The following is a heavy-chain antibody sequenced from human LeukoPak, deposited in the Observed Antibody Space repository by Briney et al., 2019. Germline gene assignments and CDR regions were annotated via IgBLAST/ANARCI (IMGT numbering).Heavy chain of an antibody. J-gene: IGHJ4*02. CDR2: ISSLSGTI. D-gene: IGHD3-16*01. V-gene: IGHV3-48*01. CDR3: ARDQGGHTAY. Sequence: PGGSLRLSCAASGFTFSTYSMNWVRQAPGKGLEWVSYISSLSGTINYADSVKGRFTISRDNAKNSLYLHMNSLRAEDTAVYYCARDQGGHTAYWGQGTLVTVSS. CDR1: GFTFSTYS.